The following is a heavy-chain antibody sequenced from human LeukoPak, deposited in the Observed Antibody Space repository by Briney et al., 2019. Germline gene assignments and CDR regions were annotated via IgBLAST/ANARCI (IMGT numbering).Heavy chain of an antibody. CDR3: ARQRVGTPGALDY. CDR2: IYHSGST. CDR1: GYSITSGYY. J-gene: IGHJ4*02. Sequence: PSETLSLTCAVSGYSITSGYYWGWIRQPPGKGLEWIGSIYHSGSTYYNPSLKSRVTISVDTSKNQFSLKLSSVTAADTAVYYCARQRVGTPGALDYWGQGTLVTVSS. D-gene: IGHD3-10*01. V-gene: IGHV4-38-2*01.